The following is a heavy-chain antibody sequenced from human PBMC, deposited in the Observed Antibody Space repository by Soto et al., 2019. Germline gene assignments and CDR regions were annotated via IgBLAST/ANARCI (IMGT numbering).Heavy chain of an antibody. J-gene: IGHJ6*03. CDR3: ARATYYDFWSGYYRRATDYYYYMDV. V-gene: IGHV3-7*01. D-gene: IGHD3-3*01. CDR2: IKQDGSEK. CDR1: GFTFSSYW. Sequence: EVQLVESGGGLVQPGGSLRLSCAASGFTFSSYWMSWVRQAPGKGLEWVANIKQDGSEKYYVDSVKGRFTISRDNDKNYLYLQMNSLRAEDTAVYYCARATYYDFWSGYYRRATDYYYYMDVWGKGTTVTVSS.